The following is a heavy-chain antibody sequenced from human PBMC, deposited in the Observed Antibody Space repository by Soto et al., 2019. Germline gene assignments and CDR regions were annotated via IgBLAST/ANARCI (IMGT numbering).Heavy chain of an antibody. Sequence: GGSLRLSCAASGFTFSGYYMTWVRQSPGRGLEWVGNIKQDGSEKYYVDSLKGRFSISRDNAKKSLYLQMNSLRVEDTAVYYCARGRSDDYFDYWGQGTLATVSS. D-gene: IGHD2-15*01. CDR1: GFTFSGYY. J-gene: IGHJ4*02. CDR3: ARGRSDDYFDY. CDR2: IKQDGSEK. V-gene: IGHV3-7*01.